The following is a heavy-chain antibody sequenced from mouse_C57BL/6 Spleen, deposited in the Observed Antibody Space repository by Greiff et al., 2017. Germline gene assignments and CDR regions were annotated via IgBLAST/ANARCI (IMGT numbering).Heavy chain of an antibody. CDR2: IYPRSGST. CDR3: ARKEEGWFAY. CDR1: GYTFTSYG. Sequence: QVQLQQSGAELARPGASVKLSCKASGYTFTSYGISWVKQRTGQGLEWLGVIYPRSGSTYYNEKFKGTATLTADKSSSTAYMELRSLTAVDSAVYFCARKEEGWFAYWVQGTLVTVAA. V-gene: IGHV1-81*01. J-gene: IGHJ3*01.